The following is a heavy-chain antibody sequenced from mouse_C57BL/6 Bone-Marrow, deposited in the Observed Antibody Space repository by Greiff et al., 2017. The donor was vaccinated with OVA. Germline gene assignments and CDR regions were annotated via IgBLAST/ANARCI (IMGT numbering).Heavy chain of an antibody. Sequence: EVKVVESGGGLVKPGGSLKLSCAASGFTFSDYGMHWVRQAPETGLEWVASISSGSSTIYYADTVKGRFTIPRDNAKNPLFLQMTSLRSEDTALFYCARGGGSSCFDYWGQGTTLTVSS. J-gene: IGHJ2*01. CDR1: GFTFSDYG. D-gene: IGHD1-1*01. CDR2: ISSGSSTI. V-gene: IGHV5-17*01. CDR3: ARGGGSSCFDY.